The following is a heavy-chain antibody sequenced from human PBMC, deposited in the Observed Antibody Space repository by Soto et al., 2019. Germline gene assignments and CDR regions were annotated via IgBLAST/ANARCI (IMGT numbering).Heavy chain of an antibody. J-gene: IGHJ6*02. V-gene: IGHV1-2*04. CDR3: ARGDSTDCSNGVCSFFYNHDMDV. D-gene: IGHD2-8*01. CDR1: GYSFTDYH. CDR2: INPKSGGT. Sequence: ASVKVSCKASGYSFTDYHIHWVRQAPGQGLEWLGRINPKSGGTSTAQKFQGWVTMTTDTSISTASMELTRLTSDDTAVYYCARGDSTDCSNGVCSFFYNHDMDVWGQGTTVTVSS.